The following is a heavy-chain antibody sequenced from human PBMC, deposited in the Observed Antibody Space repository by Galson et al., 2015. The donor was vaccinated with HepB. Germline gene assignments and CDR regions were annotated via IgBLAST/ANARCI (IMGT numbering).Heavy chain of an antibody. CDR2: IRTKTDGGTA. J-gene: IGHJ4*02. CDR3: TTDWTFYHGGSGSFTVYSIFDY. CDR1: GLNFDTAW. D-gene: IGHD3-22*01. Sequence: LRLSCAVSGLNFDTAWMSWVRQAPGKGLEWVGRIRTKTDGGTADYAAPVKGRFTVSRDDSRNTLYLQMNSLKIEDTALYFCTTDWTFYHGGSGSFTVYSIFDYWGQGTLVTVSS. V-gene: IGHV3-15*01.